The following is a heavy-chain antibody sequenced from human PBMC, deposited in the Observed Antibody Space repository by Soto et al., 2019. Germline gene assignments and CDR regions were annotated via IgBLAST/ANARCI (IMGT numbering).Heavy chain of an antibody. D-gene: IGHD1-26*01. CDR1: GFTFSTYN. V-gene: IGHV3-21*01. Sequence: EVLLVESGGGLVKPGGSLRLSCAASGFTFSTYNMNWVRQAPGKGLEWVSSINGRGNYIYYTDAVKGRFTISRDNAKTSLYLQMNSLRAEDTAVYYCAREDGIVGATSACDSWGQGTLVTVSS. CDR2: INGRGNYI. CDR3: AREDGIVGATSACDS. J-gene: IGHJ4*02.